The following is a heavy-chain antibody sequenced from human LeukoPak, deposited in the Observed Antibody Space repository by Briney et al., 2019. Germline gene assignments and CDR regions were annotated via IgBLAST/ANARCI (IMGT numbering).Heavy chain of an antibody. V-gene: IGHV3-9*02. Sequence: GRSLRLSCAASGFTSDDYAMHWVRQAPGKGLEWVSGISWNSGSIGYADSVKGRFTISRDNAKNSLFLQMNSLRAEDMALYYCARGMATGGRLDYWGQGTLVTVSS. J-gene: IGHJ4*02. D-gene: IGHD5-24*01. CDR2: ISWNSGSI. CDR3: ARGMATGGRLDY. CDR1: GFTSDDYA.